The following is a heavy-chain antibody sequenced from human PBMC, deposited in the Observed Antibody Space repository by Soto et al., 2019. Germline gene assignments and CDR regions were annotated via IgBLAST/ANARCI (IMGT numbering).Heavy chain of an antibody. D-gene: IGHD3-3*01. CDR3: AKDPTELRFLEWLPNYFHF. V-gene: IGHV3-23*01. Sequence: GGSLRLSCAASGFTFNTYAMSWVRQAPGKGPEWVSATSASGGSTYYADSVKGRFTISRDNSKNTLYLRMNSLRAEDTAVYYCAKDPTELRFLEWLPNYFHFWGQGTQVTVS. CDR2: TSASGGST. CDR1: GFTFNTYA. J-gene: IGHJ4*02.